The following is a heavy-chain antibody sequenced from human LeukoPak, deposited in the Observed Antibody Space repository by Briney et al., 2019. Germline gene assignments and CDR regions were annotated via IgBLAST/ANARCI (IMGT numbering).Heavy chain of an antibody. J-gene: IGHJ4*02. CDR2: INGDGSAR. V-gene: IGHV3-74*01. Sequence: PGGPLRLPCAPWGFTFSGHWLYGLPHARGRGLRWVSRINGDGSARNCAGSMKGRFTISRDNARNIVYLQMNSLREDDTAVYYCARDLNWGQVDYWGQGTLVTVSS. CDR3: ARDLNWGQVDY. CDR1: GFTFSGHW. D-gene: IGHD7-27*01.